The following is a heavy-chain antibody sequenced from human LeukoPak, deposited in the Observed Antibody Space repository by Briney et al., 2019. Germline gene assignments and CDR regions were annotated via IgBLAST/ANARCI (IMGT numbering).Heavy chain of an antibody. V-gene: IGHV4-39*01. CDR2: SSYSGSS. CDR3: APSRNGSEYPADDFDT. J-gene: IGHJ3*02. D-gene: IGHD2-8*01. CDR1: GDSTSVGTIC. Sequence: SETLSLTCVVSGDSTSVGTICGGSIRQPPGKGLEWIGSSSYSGSSYYNPSLKSRVTISVDTSKNQFSLKLRSVTAADTAVYSSAPSRNGSEYPADDFDTWGQGTLVTVS.